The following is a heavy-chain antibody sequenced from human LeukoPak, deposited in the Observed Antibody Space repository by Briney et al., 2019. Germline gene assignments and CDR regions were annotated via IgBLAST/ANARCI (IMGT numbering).Heavy chain of an antibody. Sequence: GGSLRLSCAASGFTFSSYSMNWVRQAPGKGLEWVANIKQDGSEKYYVDSVKGRFTISRDNAKNSLYLQMNSLRAEDTAVYYCAKENRPPRRYCSGGSCPNDYWGQGTLVTVSS. CDR2: IKQDGSEK. CDR1: GFTFSSYS. D-gene: IGHD2-15*01. J-gene: IGHJ4*02. V-gene: IGHV3-7*01. CDR3: AKENRPPRRYCSGGSCPNDY.